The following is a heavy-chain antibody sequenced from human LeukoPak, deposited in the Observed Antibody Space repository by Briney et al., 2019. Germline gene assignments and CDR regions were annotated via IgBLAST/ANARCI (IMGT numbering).Heavy chain of an antibody. CDR3: ARGPYYDFWSGYYTPFHY. D-gene: IGHD3-3*01. J-gene: IGHJ4*02. Sequence: PSETLSLTCAVYGGSFSGYYWSWIRQPPGKGLGWIGEINHSGSTNYNPSLKSRVTISVDTSKNQFSLKLSSVTAADTAVYYCARGPYYDFWSGYYTPFHYWGQGTLVTVSS. CDR1: GGSFSGYY. CDR2: INHSGST. V-gene: IGHV4-34*01.